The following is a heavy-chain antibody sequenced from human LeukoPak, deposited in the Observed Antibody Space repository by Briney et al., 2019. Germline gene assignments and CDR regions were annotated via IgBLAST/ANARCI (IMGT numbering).Heavy chain of an antibody. J-gene: IGHJ4*02. CDR1: GFTFSSYA. Sequence: GGSLRLSCAASGFTFSSYAMSWVRQAPGKGLEWVSAISGSNGTTYYADSVKGRFTISRDNSKNTLYLQMNSLRAEDTAVYYCAKGKFNYYGSGSYGLDYWGQGTLVTVSS. CDR3: AKGKFNYYGSGSYGLDY. D-gene: IGHD3-10*01. CDR2: ISGSNGTT. V-gene: IGHV3-23*01.